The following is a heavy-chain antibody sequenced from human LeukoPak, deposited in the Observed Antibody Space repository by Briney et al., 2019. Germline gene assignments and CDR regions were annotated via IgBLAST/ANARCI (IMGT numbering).Heavy chain of an antibody. CDR2: ISSSGSTI. V-gene: IGHV3-48*03. Sequence: GGSLRLSCAASGFTFSSYAMHWVRQAPGKGLEWVTYISSSGSTIYYADSVKGRFTISRDNAKNSLYLQMNSLRAEDTAVYYCARISSLAVAGINWGQGTLVTVSS. D-gene: IGHD6-19*01. CDR3: ARISSLAVAGIN. CDR1: GFTFSSYA. J-gene: IGHJ4*02.